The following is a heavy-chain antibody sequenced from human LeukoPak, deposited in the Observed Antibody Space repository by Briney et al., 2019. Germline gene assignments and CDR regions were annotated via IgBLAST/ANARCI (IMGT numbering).Heavy chain of an antibody. CDR1: GGSFSSYY. Sequence: SETLSLTCAVYGGSFSSYYWSWIRQPPGKGLEWIGEINHSGSTNYNPSLKSRVTISVDTSKNQFSLKLSSVTAADTAVYYCALHGGSIWGQGTMVTVSS. D-gene: IGHD6-25*01. CDR3: ALHGGSI. CDR2: INHSGST. V-gene: IGHV4-34*01. J-gene: IGHJ3*02.